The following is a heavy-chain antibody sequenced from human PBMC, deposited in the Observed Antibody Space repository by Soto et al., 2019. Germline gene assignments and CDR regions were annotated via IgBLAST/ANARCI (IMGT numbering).Heavy chain of an antibody. D-gene: IGHD5-12*01. CDR2: IYSVGST. CDR1: GFTVSSNY. CDR3: ALSPSGYDLAFDI. J-gene: IGHJ3*02. Sequence: PGGSLRLSCAASGFTVSSNYMSWVRQAPGKGLEWVSVIYSVGSTYYADSVKGRFTISRDNSKNTLYLQMNSLRAEDTAVYYCALSPSGYDLAFDIWGQGTMVTVSS. V-gene: IGHV3-66*01.